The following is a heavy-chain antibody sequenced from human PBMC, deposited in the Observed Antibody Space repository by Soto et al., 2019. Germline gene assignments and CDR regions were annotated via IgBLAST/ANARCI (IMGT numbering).Heavy chain of an antibody. D-gene: IGHD3-10*01. CDR2: IRSSGVTT. CDR1: GFTFNTYN. Sequence: EVQLVESGEDLVQPGWSLRLSCAASGFTFNTYNMNCVRHAPGKGLEWVPYIRSSGVTTYYTHSVKGRITISRDDAKNALYLKMDSLRAEDTAVYYCATSLYHNGPGWGRRVGSWGQGSMVTVSS. V-gene: IGHV3-48*01. CDR3: ATSLYHNGPGWGRRVGS. J-gene: IGHJ1*01.